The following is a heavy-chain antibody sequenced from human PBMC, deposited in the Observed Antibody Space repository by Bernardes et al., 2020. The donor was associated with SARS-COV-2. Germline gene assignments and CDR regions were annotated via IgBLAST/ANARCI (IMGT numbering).Heavy chain of an antibody. J-gene: IGHJ3*02. D-gene: IGHD3-10*01. V-gene: IGHV1-24*01. CDR3: AVTVTYYYGSGSPSRAFDI. CDR2: FDPDDGET. Sequence: ASVKVSCKVSGYTLTELSMHWVRQAPGKGLEWMGGFDPDDGETIYAQKFQGRVTMTEDTSTDTAYMELSSLRSEDTAVYYCAVTVTYYYGSGSPSRAFDIWGQGTMVTVSS. CDR1: GYTLTELS.